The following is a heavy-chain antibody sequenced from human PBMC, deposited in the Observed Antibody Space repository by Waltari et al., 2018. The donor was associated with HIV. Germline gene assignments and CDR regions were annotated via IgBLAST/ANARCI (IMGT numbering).Heavy chain of an antibody. V-gene: IGHV4-39*02. CDR1: VGSIKNPAYY. J-gene: IGHJ2*01. CDR3: SRLILGTTSRYFAA. CDR2: IYSAGKT. D-gene: IGHD1-26*01. Sequence: QVQLQESGPGLVKPSETLSLVCRVSVGSIKNPAYYWAWIRQPPGKGFEWIGTIYSAGKTYYQTSYNSSPQRRITISAETSKNHFSLRLASVTAADTAVYFCSRLILGTTSRYFAAWGRGTLVTVSS.